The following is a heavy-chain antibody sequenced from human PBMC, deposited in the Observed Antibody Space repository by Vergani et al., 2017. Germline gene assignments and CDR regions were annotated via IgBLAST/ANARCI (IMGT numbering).Heavy chain of an antibody. CDR2: IYHSGST. Sequence: QLQLQESGSGLVKPSQTLSLTCAVSGGSISSGGYSWSWIRQPPGKGLEWIGYIYHSGSTYYNPSLKSRVTISVDTSKNQFSLKLSSVTAADTAVYYCARGYDFWSGYAKNYYYYGMDVWGQGTTVTVSS. V-gene: IGHV4-30-2*01. CDR3: ARGYDFWSGYAKNYYYYGMDV. D-gene: IGHD3-3*01. J-gene: IGHJ6*02. CDR1: GGSISSGGYS.